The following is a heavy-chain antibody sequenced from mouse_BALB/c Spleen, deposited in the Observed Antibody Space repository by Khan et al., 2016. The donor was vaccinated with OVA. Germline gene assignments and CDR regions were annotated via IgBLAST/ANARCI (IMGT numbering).Heavy chain of an antibody. CDR3: ARNRESDYFDY. J-gene: IGHJ2*01. CDR2: IWAGGRT. CDR1: GFSLTSYG. V-gene: IGHV2-9*02. Sequence: QVQLKQSGPGLVAPSQSLSITCTVSGFSLTSYGIHWVRQPLGKGLEWLGIIWAGGRTNYNSALMSRLSISKDNSSSQVFLKMNSLQTDDTSKYFCARNRESDYFDYWGQGTTLTFSS.